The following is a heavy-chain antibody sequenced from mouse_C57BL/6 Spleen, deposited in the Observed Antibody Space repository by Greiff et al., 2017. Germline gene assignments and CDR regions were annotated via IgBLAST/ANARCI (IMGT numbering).Heavy chain of an antibody. CDR1: GYTFTGYW. CDR3: ARGGTTVVAGDWYFDV. CDR2: ILPGSGST. D-gene: IGHD1-1*01. J-gene: IGHJ1*03. V-gene: IGHV1-9*01. Sequence: QVQLKESGAELMKPGASVKLSCKATGYTFTGYWIEWVKQRPGHGLEWIGEILPGSGSTNYNEKFKGKATFTADTSSNTAYMQLSSLTTEDSAIYYCARGGTTVVAGDWYFDVWGTGTTVTVSS.